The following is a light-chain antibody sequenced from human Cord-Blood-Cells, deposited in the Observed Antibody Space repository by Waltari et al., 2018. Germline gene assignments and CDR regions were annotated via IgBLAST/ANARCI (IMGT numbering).Light chain of an antibody. CDR1: SSDVGGHNY. J-gene: IGLJ1*01. CDR2: DVS. CDR3: CSYAGSYTYV. V-gene: IGLV2-11*01. Sequence: QSALTQPRSVSGSPGPSVTISCTRTSSDVGGHNYISWYQQHPGKAPKLMIYDVSKRPSGVPDRFSGSKSGNTASLTISGLQAEDESDYYCCSYAGSYTYVFGTGTKVTVL.